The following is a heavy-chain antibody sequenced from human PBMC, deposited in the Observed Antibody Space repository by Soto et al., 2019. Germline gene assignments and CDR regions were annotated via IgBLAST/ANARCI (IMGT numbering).Heavy chain of an antibody. CDR3: AARDPAAGLDI. J-gene: IGHJ3*02. D-gene: IGHD6-13*01. V-gene: IGHV4-34*01. CDR1: GGSFSGYY. Sequence: QVQLQQWGAGLLKPSETLSLTCAVYGGSFSGYYWSWIRQPPGKGLEWMGEINHSGSTNYNPSLKSRVTISGDTSKNQVSLKLSSVTAADTAVYYCAARDPAAGLDIWGQGTMVTVSS. CDR2: INHSGST.